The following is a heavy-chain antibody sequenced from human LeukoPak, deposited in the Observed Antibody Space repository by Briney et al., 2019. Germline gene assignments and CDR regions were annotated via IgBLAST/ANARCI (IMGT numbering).Heavy chain of an antibody. D-gene: IGHD6-19*01. V-gene: IGHV4-39*01. CDR3: ARLKALAGHRGAFDV. J-gene: IGHJ3*01. CDR1: GDSMNYHFYY. Sequence: SETLSLTCTVSGDSMNYHFYYGDWIRQPPGKGLEWIGTVYYSGNTYYSPSLKSRVTISIDTSKNQFSLHLSSVNAADTAVYYCARLKALAGHRGAFDVWGQGALVTVSS. CDR2: VYYSGNT.